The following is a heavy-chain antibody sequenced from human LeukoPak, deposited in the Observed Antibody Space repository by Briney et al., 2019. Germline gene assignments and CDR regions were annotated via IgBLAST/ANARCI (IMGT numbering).Heavy chain of an antibody. J-gene: IGHJ4*02. D-gene: IGHD3-16*01. CDR3: ARTVFNGLDY. CDR1: GGSISSYY. V-gene: IGHV3-11*01. CDR2: ISSSGSTI. Sequence: PSETLSLTCTVSGGSISSYYWSWIRQAPGKGLEWVSYISSSGSTIYYADSVKGRFTISRDNAKNSLYLQMNSLRAEDTAVYYCARTVFNGLDYWGQGTLVTVSS.